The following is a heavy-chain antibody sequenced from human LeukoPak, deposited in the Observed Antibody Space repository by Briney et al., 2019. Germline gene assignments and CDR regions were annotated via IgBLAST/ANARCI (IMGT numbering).Heavy chain of an antibody. CDR3: ARDRGCSSTSCYSVWFDP. CDR2: ISAYNGNT. Sequence: ASVKVSCKASGYTFTSYAMSWVRQAPGQGLEWMGWISAYNGNTNYAQKLQGRVTMTTDASTSTAYMELRSLRSDDTAVYYCARDRGCSSTSCYSVWFDPWGQGTLVTVSS. V-gene: IGHV1-18*01. CDR1: GYTFTSYA. D-gene: IGHD2-2*01. J-gene: IGHJ5*02.